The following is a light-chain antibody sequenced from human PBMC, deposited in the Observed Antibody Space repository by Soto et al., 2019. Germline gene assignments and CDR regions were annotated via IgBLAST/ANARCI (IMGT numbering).Light chain of an antibody. CDR3: QHYNSYSEA. CDR2: KAS. V-gene: IGKV1-5*03. J-gene: IGKJ1*01. Sequence: DIQMTQSQSSLSASVGDRGTITCRASQGIRNDLGWYQQKPGKAPKLLIYKASTLKSGVPSRFSGSGSGTEFTLTISSLQPDDFATYYCQHYNSYSEAFGQGTKGDI. CDR1: QGIRND.